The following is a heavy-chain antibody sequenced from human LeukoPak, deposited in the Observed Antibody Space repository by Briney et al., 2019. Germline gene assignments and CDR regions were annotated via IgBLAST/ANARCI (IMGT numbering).Heavy chain of an antibody. CDR3: AKGIAAAGTCLDY. CDR2: ISGSGGST. J-gene: IGHJ4*02. CDR1: GFTFSSYA. D-gene: IGHD6-13*01. Sequence: GGSLRLSCVAASGFTFSSYAMSWVRQAPGKGLEWVSAISGSGGSTYYADSVKGRFTISRDNSKNTLYLQMNSLRAEDTAVYYCAKGIAAAGTCLDYWGQGTLVTVSS. V-gene: IGHV3-23*01.